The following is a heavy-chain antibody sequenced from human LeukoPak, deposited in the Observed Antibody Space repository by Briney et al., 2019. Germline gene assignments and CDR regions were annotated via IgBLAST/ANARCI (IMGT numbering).Heavy chain of an antibody. J-gene: IGHJ4*02. Sequence: GGSLRLSCAASGFTFSSYSMNWVRQAPGKGLEWVAFIRYDGSNKYYADSVKGRFTISRDNSKNTLYLQMNSLRAEDTAVYYCAKRASSSWYYFDYWGQGTLVTVSS. V-gene: IGHV3-30*02. D-gene: IGHD6-13*01. CDR2: IRYDGSNK. CDR1: GFTFSSYS. CDR3: AKRASSSWYYFDY.